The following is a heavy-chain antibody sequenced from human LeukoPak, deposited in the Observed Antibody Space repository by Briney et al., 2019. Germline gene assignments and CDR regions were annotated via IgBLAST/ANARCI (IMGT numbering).Heavy chain of an antibody. D-gene: IGHD2-2*01. V-gene: IGHV4-4*07. CDR2: IYTSGST. J-gene: IGHJ4*02. CDR3: ARTPYDCSSTSCQTFDY. CDR1: GGSISSYY. Sequence: KTSETLSLTCTVSGGSISSYYWSWIRQPAGKGLEWIGRIYTSGSTNYNPSLKSRVTMSVDTSKNQFSLKLSSVTAADTAVYYCARTPYDCSSTSCQTFDYWGQGTLVTVSS.